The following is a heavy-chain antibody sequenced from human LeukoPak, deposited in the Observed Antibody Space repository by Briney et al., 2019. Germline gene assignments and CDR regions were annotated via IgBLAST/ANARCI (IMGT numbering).Heavy chain of an antibody. CDR2: ISGSGGSS. CDR3: AKDAHSGSSFDY. V-gene: IGHV3-23*01. Sequence: GGSLRLSCAASGFTFNNYAMSWVRQAPGKGLEWVSAISGSGGSSYYADSVKGRFTISRDNSKNTLYLQMHSLRAEDTAVYYCAKDAHSGSSFDYWGQGTLVTVSS. CDR1: GFTFNNYA. D-gene: IGHD1-26*01. J-gene: IGHJ4*02.